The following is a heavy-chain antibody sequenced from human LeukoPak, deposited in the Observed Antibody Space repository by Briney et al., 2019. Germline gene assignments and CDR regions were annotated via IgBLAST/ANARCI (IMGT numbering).Heavy chain of an antibody. J-gene: IGHJ4*02. V-gene: IGHV3-74*01. CDR2: INTDGSNI. Sequence: PGGSLRLSCVGSGFVFSDYYMHWVRQAPEKGLIWVSRINTDGSNIDYADSVKGRFTSSRDNAKSTLYLEMNSLRAEDTAVYYCVSESYTGSGSYAVWGQGMLVTVSS. CDR1: GFVFSDYY. CDR3: VSESYTGSGSYAV. D-gene: IGHD3-10*01.